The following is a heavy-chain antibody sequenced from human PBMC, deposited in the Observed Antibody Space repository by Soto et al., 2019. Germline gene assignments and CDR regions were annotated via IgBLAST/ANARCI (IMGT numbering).Heavy chain of an antibody. CDR1: GFSVSDHF. CDR3: ASSITQMLTD. CDR2: ITNRATGDTT. V-gene: IGHV3-72*01. J-gene: IGHJ4*02. D-gene: IGHD1-20*01. Sequence: EVQLVESGGGLVQPGGSRRPSCTASGFSVSDHFMDWVRQTPGKGLEWLGQITNRATGDTTFYAASVKGRFTVSKDESRNSLYLQMNSLKTEDTAVYYCASSITQMLTDWGQGTLVAVAS.